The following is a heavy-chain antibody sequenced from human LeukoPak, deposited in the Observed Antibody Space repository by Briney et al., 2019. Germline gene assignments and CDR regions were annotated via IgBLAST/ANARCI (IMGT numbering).Heavy chain of an antibody. CDR2: ISSSSSYI. CDR1: GFTFSSYS. CDR3: ARLLGRDGYKVFDY. Sequence: GGSLRLSCAASGFTFSSYSMNWVRQAPGKGLEWVSSISSSSSYIYYADSVKGRFTISRDNAKNSLYLQMSSLRAEDTAVYYCARLLGRDGYKVFDYWGQGTLVTVSS. D-gene: IGHD5-24*01. J-gene: IGHJ4*02. V-gene: IGHV3-21*01.